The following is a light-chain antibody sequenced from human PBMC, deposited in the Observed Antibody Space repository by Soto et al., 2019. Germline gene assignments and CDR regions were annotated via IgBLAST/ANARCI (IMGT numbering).Light chain of an antibody. CDR2: EVS. CDR1: SSDVGGYNY. Sequence: QSALTQPASVSGSPGQSITISCTGTSSDVGGYNYVSWYQQHPGKAPKLMMYEVSNRPSGVSNRFSGSKSGNTASLTISGLPAGGEADYYCSSYTSSSPLAFGTGTKLTV. V-gene: IGLV2-14*01. J-gene: IGLJ1*01. CDR3: SSYTSSSPLA.